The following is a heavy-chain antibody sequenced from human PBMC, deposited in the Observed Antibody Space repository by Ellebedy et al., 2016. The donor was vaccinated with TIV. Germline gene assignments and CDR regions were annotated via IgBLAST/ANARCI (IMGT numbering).Heavy chain of an antibody. J-gene: IGHJ4*02. D-gene: IGHD2-21*01. Sequence: SETLSLXXTVSGASISSGSFYWSWIRQPAGKGLEYIGRIYNSASTNYNPSLKSRVTMSVDTSKNQFSLNLTSVTAADTAIYYCAKESAYDVIDYWGQGTLVTVSS. V-gene: IGHV4-61*02. CDR3: AKESAYDVIDY. CDR1: GASISSGSFY. CDR2: IYNSAST.